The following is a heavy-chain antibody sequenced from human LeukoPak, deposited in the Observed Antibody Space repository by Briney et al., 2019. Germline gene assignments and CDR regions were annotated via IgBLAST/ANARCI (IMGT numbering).Heavy chain of an antibody. J-gene: IGHJ4*02. D-gene: IGHD5-24*01. CDR1: VYTFTNYD. Sequence: ASVKVFCKTSVYTFTNYDINCVRQATGQGLEWLGWMSPGSGYTGYAQKFQGRVTMTRDISITTAYVELSSLRSEDTAVYYWARGREAGVDYWGQGTLVTVPS. CDR3: ARGREAGVDY. V-gene: IGHV1-8*02. CDR2: MSPGSGYT.